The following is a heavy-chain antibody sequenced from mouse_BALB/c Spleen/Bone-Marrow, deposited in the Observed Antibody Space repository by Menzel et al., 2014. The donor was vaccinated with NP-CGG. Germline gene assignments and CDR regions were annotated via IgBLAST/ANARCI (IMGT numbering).Heavy chain of an antibody. V-gene: IGHV3-1*02. D-gene: IGHD1-2*01. Sequence: EVQLQESGPVLVKPSQSLSLTCTVTAYSITSGYGWHWIRQFPGNKLAWLGYIHYSCSTHYNQSLKSRISITRDTSKNQFCLQLNSVTTEDTATYHCAREARITARFADWGQGTLVTVSA. J-gene: IGHJ3*01. CDR3: AREARITARFAD. CDR2: IHYSCST. CDR1: AYSITSGYG.